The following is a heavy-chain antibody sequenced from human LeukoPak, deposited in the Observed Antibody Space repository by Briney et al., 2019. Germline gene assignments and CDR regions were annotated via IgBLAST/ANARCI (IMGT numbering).Heavy chain of an antibody. CDR1: GFTFSDYY. CDR2: ISSSGSTI. Sequence: GGSLRLSCAASGFTFSDYYMSWIRQAPGKGLEWVSYISSSGSTIYYADSVKGRFTISRDNAKNSLYLQMNSLRAEDTAVYYCARVFGDYVSYYYYGMDVWGQGTTVTVSS. V-gene: IGHV3-11*04. D-gene: IGHD4-17*01. CDR3: ARVFGDYVSYYYYGMDV. J-gene: IGHJ6*02.